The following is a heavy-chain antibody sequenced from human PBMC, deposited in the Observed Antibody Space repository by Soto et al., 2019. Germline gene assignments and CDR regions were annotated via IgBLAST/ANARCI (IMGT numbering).Heavy chain of an antibody. J-gene: IGHJ4*02. Sequence: QVQLQESGPGLVKPSETLSLTCTVSGGSISSHYWSWIRQPPGKGLEWIGYIYYSGSTNYNPSLKSRVTISVDTSKNQFSLKLSSVTAADTAVYYCAKYPGYFDYWGQGTLVTVSS. V-gene: IGHV4-59*11. CDR2: IYYSGST. CDR1: GGSISSHY. CDR3: AKYPGYFDY.